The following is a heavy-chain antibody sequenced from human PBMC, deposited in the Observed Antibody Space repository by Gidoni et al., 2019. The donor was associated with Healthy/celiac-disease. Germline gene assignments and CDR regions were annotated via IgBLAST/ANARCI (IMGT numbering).Heavy chain of an antibody. D-gene: IGHD3-10*01. CDR2: ISSSSSYI. V-gene: IGHV3-21*01. J-gene: IGHJ6*02. CDR1: GFPFSSHS. CDR3: ARDNGWDGSGSPHYGMDV. Sequence: EVQLVESGGGLVKPGGSLRLSCAASGFPFSSHSMNWVRQAPGKGLEWVSSISSSSSYIYYADSVKGRFTISRDNAKNSLYLQMNSLRAEDTAVYYCARDNGWDGSGSPHYGMDVWGQGTTVTVSS.